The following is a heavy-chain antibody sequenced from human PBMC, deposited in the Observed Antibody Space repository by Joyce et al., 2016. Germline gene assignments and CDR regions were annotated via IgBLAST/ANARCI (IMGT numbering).Heavy chain of an antibody. CDR1: GGTLSSYG. J-gene: IGHJ1*01. V-gene: IGHV1-69*01. Sequence: QVQLVQSGAEVKKPGSSVKVSCKASGGTLSSYGISWVRQAPGQGLEWVGVIIPISGTAYYAQKFQGRVIITANESTSTAYMDLSSLRSDDTAVYYCARDSGYSGGWEYFQHWGQGTLVTVSS. D-gene: IGHD6-19*01. CDR2: IIPISGTA. CDR3: ARDSGYSGGWEYFQH.